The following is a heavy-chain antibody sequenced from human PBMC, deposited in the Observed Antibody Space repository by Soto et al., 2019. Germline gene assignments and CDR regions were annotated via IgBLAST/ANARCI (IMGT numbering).Heavy chain of an antibody. CDR3: ARPGPNYDVYIDY. CDR2: ISDSGKTI. Sequence: QVQLVESGGGLVKPGGSLRLSCAASGFTFSDHYMSWIRQAPGKGLEWVSYISDSGKTIYYADSVKGRFTISRDNAKNSLFLQMNSLRVEDTAVYYCARPGPNYDVYIDYWGQGTLVTVSS. CDR1: GFTFSDHY. D-gene: IGHD4-4*01. J-gene: IGHJ4*02. V-gene: IGHV3-11*01.